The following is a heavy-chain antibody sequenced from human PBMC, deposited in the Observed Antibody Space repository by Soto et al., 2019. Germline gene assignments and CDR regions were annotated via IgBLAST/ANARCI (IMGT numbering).Heavy chain of an antibody. Sequence: SETLSLTWTVSGDSISNGDYYWSWIRQPPGRGLEWIGYIDSSGSTYYNPSLKSRLTMSVDMSKNQFSLRLTSVTAADTAVYYCASRYLYWGQGLLVTVSS. CDR1: GDSISNGDYY. CDR2: IDSSGST. V-gene: IGHV4-30-4*01. J-gene: IGHJ4*02. D-gene: IGHD3-16*02. CDR3: ASRYLY.